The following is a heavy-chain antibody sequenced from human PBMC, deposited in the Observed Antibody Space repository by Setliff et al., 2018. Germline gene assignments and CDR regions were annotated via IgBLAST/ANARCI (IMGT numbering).Heavy chain of an antibody. CDR2: INHSGST. J-gene: IGHJ5*02. Sequence: SETLSLTCAVYGGSFSGYYWSWIRQPPGKGLEWIGEINHSGSTNYNPSLKSRVTISVDTSKNQFSLKLSSVTAADTAVYYCARGVYCSSTSCSPGLNWFDPWGQGTLVTVS. CDR3: ARGVYCSSTSCSPGLNWFDP. CDR1: GGSFSGYY. V-gene: IGHV4-34*01. D-gene: IGHD2-2*01.